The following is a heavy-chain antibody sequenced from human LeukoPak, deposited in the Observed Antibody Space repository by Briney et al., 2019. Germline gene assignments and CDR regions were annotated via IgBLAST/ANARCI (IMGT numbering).Heavy chain of an antibody. D-gene: IGHD6-6*01. Sequence: GASVKVSCKASGYTFTGYYMHWVRQATGQGLEWTGWMNPNSGNTGYAQKFQGRVTITRNTSISTTYMELSSLRSEDTAVYYCASRSSSSPDYYYMDVWGKGTTVTVSS. J-gene: IGHJ6*03. V-gene: IGHV1-8*03. CDR3: ASRSSSSPDYYYMDV. CDR2: MNPNSGNT. CDR1: GYTFTGYY.